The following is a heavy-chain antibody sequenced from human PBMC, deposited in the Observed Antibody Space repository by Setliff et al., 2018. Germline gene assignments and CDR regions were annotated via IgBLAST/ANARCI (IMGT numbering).Heavy chain of an antibody. CDR1: GGSISSSSYY. CDR3: ARQVSWFDP. J-gene: IGHJ5*02. V-gene: IGHV4-39*01. CDR2: LKYSGST. Sequence: PSETLSLTCTVSGGSISSSSYYWGWIRQPPGKGLEWIGSLKYSGSTYYNPSLKSRVTISVDTSKNQFSLKLSSVTAADTAVYYCARQVSWFDPWGQGTLVTVSS.